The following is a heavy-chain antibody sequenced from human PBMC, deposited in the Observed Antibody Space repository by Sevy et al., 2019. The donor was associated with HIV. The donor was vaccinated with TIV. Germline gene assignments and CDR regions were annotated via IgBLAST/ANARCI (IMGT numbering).Heavy chain of an antibody. CDR1: GFTFSSYA. Sequence: GESLKISCAASGFTFSSYAMSWVRQAPGKGLEWVSAISGSGGSTYYADSVKGRFTISRDNSKNTLYLQMNSLRAEDTAVYYCAKEFIAVAGCFDYWGQGTLVTVSS. V-gene: IGHV3-23*01. D-gene: IGHD6-19*01. CDR2: ISGSGGST. J-gene: IGHJ4*02. CDR3: AKEFIAVAGCFDY.